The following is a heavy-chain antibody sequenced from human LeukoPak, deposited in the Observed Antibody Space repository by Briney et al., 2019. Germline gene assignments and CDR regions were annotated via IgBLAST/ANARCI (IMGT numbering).Heavy chain of an antibody. CDR1: GFTFSSYA. CDR2: ISGSGGST. D-gene: IGHD5-18*01. CDR3: AGSWIQLWLPDY. Sequence: TGGSLRLSCAASGFTFSSYAMSWVRQAPGKGLEWVSAISGSGGSTYYADSVKGRFTISRDNSKNTLYLQMNSLRAEDTAVYYCAGSWIQLWLPDYWGQGTLVTVSS. V-gene: IGHV3-23*01. J-gene: IGHJ4*02.